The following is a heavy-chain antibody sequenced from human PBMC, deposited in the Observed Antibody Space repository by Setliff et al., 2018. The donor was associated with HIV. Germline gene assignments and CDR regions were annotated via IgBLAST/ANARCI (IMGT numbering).Heavy chain of an antibody. J-gene: IGHJ3*02. CDR3: ARGRTTLADAFDI. V-gene: IGHV4-34*01. Sequence: SETLSLTCAVYGGSFSGYYWSWIRQPPGKGLEWIGEINHSGSTNYNPSLKSRVTISVDTSKNQFSLKLSSVTAADTAVYYCARGRTTLADAFDIWGLGTTVTVS. D-gene: IGHD3-10*02. CDR1: GGSFSGYY. CDR2: INHSGST.